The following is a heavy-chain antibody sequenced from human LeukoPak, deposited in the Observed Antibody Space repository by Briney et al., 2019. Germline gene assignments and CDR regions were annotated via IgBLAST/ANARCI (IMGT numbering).Heavy chain of an antibody. D-gene: IGHD3-10*01. CDR3: ARGNRGVMYYFDY. Sequence: GGSLRLSCAASGFTFSSYSMNWVRQAPGKGLEWVAVISYDGSNKYYADSVKGRFTISRDNSKNTLYLQMNSLRAEDTAVYYCARGNRGVMYYFDYWGQGTLVTVSS. V-gene: IGHV3-30*03. J-gene: IGHJ4*02. CDR2: ISYDGSNK. CDR1: GFTFSSYS.